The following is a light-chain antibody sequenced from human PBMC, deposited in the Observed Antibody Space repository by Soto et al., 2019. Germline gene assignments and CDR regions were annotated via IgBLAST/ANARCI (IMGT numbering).Light chain of an antibody. CDR1: QGIGNA. V-gene: IGKV1-17*01. Sequence: DIQMTQSPSSLSASVGDRVTITCRASQGIGNALGWYQQKPGNAPKRLIFAASSLQSGVPSRFSVSESGTELTLTISSLQPEDFATYYCQQYNSYPLTFGGGTKVEVK. CDR3: QQYNSYPLT. J-gene: IGKJ4*01. CDR2: AAS.